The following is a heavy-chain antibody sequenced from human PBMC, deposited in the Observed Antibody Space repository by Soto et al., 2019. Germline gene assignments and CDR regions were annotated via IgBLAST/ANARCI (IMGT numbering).Heavy chain of an antibody. CDR2: ISGSGGST. Sequence: GGSLRLSCAASGLTFSSYAMSWVRQAPGKGLEWVSAISGSGGSTYYADSVKGRFTISRDNSKNTLYLQMNSLRAEDTAVYYCAKGPKKKAANYYYYGMDVWGQGTTVTVSS. CDR3: AKGPKKKAANYYYYGMDV. D-gene: IGHD2-15*01. J-gene: IGHJ6*02. CDR1: GLTFSSYA. V-gene: IGHV3-23*01.